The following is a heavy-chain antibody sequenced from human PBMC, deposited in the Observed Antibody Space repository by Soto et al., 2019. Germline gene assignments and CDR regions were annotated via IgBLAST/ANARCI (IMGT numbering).Heavy chain of an antibody. V-gene: IGHV3-33*01. J-gene: IGHJ6*02. D-gene: IGHD2-15*01. CDR2: IWYDGSNK. CDR1: GFTFSSYG. CDR3: ASEYCSGGRCYYYGMDV. Sequence: QVQLVESGGGVVQPGRSLRLSCAASGFTFSSYGMHWVRQAPDKGLEWVAVIWYDGSNKYYADSVKGRFTISRDNSKITLYLEMNSLRAEDTAVYYCASEYCSGGRCYYYGMDVWGQGTTVTVSS.